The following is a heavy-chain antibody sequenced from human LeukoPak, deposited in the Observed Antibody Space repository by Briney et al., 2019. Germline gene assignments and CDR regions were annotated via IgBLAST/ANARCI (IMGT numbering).Heavy chain of an antibody. V-gene: IGHV1-3*01. J-gene: IGHJ4*02. CDR2: INAGNGNT. Sequence: GASVKVSCKASGYTFTSYAMHWVRQAPGQRLEWMGWINAGNGNTKYSQKFQGRVTITRDTSASTAYMELSSLRSEDTAVYYCARDSWGRSLGPSPVDYWSQGTLVTVSS. CDR3: ARDSWGRSLGPSPVDY. D-gene: IGHD6-13*01. CDR1: GYTFTSYA.